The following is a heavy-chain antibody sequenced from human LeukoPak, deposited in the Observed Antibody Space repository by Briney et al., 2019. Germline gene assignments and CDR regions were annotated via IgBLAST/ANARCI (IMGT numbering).Heavy chain of an antibody. V-gene: IGHV3-43*01. Sequence: GGSLRLSCEASGLSFGDYTMHWVRQAPGKGLEWVSLISRNGAATKYADSVRGRFTISRDNSKNSLYLQMNSLRAEDTAVYYCARAAIAAARIYYYMDVWGKGTTVTVSS. CDR2: ISRNGAAT. CDR1: GLSFGDYT. J-gene: IGHJ6*03. D-gene: IGHD6-13*01. CDR3: ARAAIAAARIYYYMDV.